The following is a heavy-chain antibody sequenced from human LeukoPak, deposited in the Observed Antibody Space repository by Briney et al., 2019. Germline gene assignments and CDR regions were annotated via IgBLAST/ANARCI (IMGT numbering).Heavy chain of an antibody. CDR3: ARCGVKPVDC. Sequence: PGGSLRLSCAASGFSFSTYWMHWVRQAPGKGLVWVARINPDGSTSSYADSVKGRLTISRDHAKNTLYLQMSSLKADNTAVYYCARCGVKPVDCWGQGTLVTVSS. D-gene: IGHD1-26*01. CDR1: GFSFSTYW. J-gene: IGHJ4*02. CDR2: INPDGSTS. V-gene: IGHV3-74*01.